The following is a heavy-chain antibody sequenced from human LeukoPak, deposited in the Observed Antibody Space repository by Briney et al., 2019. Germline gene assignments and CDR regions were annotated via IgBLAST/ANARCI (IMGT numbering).Heavy chain of an antibody. Sequence: HPGGSLRLSCVASGFTFSSYAMHWVRQAPGRGLEYVSSINPSGSNTYYANSVKGRFTISRDNSKYTLFLQMGSLRPEDMAVYYCAAKYSGSYPFDYWGQGTLVTVSS. V-gene: IGHV3-64*01. CDR3: AAKYSGSYPFDY. CDR2: INPSGSNT. CDR1: GFTFSSYA. J-gene: IGHJ4*02. D-gene: IGHD1-26*01.